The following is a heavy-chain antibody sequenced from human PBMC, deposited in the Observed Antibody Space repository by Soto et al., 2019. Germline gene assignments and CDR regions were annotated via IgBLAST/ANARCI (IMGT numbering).Heavy chain of an antibody. CDR1: GFTFSNSY. CDR3: GTGSAFDR. D-gene: IGHD1-26*01. V-gene: IGHV3-15*01. CDR2: IKTKTNGETK. Sequence: DVQLMESGGGLVKPGESLRISCAASGFTFSNSYMSWVRQAPGKGLEWVGHIKTKTNGETKDYAPPVKGRFTISRDDSKNILYLQMNSLTTEDTAVYYCGTGSAFDRWGQGTMVTVSS. J-gene: IGHJ3*02.